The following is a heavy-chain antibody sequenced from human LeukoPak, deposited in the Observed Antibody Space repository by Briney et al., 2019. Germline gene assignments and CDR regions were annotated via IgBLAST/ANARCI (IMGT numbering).Heavy chain of an antibody. J-gene: IGHJ6*02. CDR2: INPNSGGT. CDR1: GYTFTGYY. CDR3: ARVHSSGWYYGMDV. V-gene: IGHV1-2*02. D-gene: IGHD6-19*01. Sequence: ASVKVSCKASGYTFTGYYMHWLRQAPGQGLEWMGWINPNSGGTNYAQQFQGRVTMTRDTSISTAYMEVSRLKSDDTAVYYCARVHSSGWYYGMDVGGQGTTVTVSS.